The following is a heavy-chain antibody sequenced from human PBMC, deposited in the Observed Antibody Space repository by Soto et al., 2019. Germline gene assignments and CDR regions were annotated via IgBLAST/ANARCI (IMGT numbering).Heavy chain of an antibody. D-gene: IGHD3-22*01. V-gene: IGHV3-30-3*01. Sequence: QVQLVESGGGVVQPGRSLRLSCAASGFTFSYYAMHWVRQAPGKGLEWVALISYSGSNKYYADSVKGRFIISRDNSDNTLYLQMNSLGPEDTAVYYCARTPETSGYYYYFDYWGQGTLVTVSS. CDR3: ARTPETSGYYYYFDY. CDR1: GFTFSYYA. CDR2: ISYSGSNK. J-gene: IGHJ4*02.